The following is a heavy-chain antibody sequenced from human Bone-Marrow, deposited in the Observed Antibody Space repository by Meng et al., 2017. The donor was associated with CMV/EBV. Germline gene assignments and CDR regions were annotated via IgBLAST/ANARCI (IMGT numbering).Heavy chain of an antibody. CDR1: GFTFSSYW. J-gene: IGHJ4*02. V-gene: IGHV3-48*04. D-gene: IGHD1-26*01. CDR3: ARDIPYSGNYEFEY. Sequence: GGSLRLSCAASGFTFSSYWMSWVRQAPGKGLEWVSYISSGGSTIYYADSVKGRFAISRDNAKNSLYLQMNSLRGEDTAVYYCARDIPYSGNYEFEYWGQGTLVTVSS. CDR2: ISSGGSTI.